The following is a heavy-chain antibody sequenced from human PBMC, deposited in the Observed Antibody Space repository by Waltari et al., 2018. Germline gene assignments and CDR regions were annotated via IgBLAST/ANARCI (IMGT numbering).Heavy chain of an antibody. CDR1: GGSISSSNL. Sequence: QVQLQESGPGLVKPSGTLSLTCAVSGGSISSSNLWSGVRQPPGKGLEGIGEIYHSGSTNYNPSLKSRVTISVDKSKNQFSLKLSSVTAADTAVYYCARAEQQLPESPFDYWGQGTLVTVSS. V-gene: IGHV4-4*02. CDR2: IYHSGST. CDR3: ARAEQQLPESPFDY. J-gene: IGHJ4*02. D-gene: IGHD6-13*01.